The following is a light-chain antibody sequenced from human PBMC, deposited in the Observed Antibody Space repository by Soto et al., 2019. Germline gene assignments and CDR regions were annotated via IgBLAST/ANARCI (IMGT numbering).Light chain of an antibody. CDR1: SSDVGGYNY. Sequence: SALTQPASVSGSPGQPITISCTGTSSDVGGYNYVSWYQQHPGKAPKLMIYDVSNRPSGVSNRFSGSKSGNTASLTISGLQAEDEADYYCSSYTSSSTLFGTGTKVTVL. CDR2: DVS. V-gene: IGLV2-14*01. J-gene: IGLJ1*01. CDR3: SSYTSSSTL.